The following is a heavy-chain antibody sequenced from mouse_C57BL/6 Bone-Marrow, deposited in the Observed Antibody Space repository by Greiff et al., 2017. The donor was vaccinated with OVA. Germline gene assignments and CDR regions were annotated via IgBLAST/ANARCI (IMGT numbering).Heavy chain of an antibody. CDR1: GFTFSDYG. D-gene: IGHD2-4*01. Sequence: EVKVVESGGGLVKPGGSLKLSCAASGFTFSDYGMHWVRQAPEKGLEWVAYISSGSSTIYYADTVKGRFTISRDKAKNTLSLQLTSLRSEDTAMYYCARRLRYFDYWGQGTTLTVSS. V-gene: IGHV5-17*01. CDR2: ISSGSSTI. CDR3: ARRLRYFDY. J-gene: IGHJ2*01.